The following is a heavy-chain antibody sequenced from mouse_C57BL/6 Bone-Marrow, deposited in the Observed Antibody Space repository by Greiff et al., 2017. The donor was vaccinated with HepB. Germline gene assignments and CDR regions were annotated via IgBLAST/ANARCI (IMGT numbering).Heavy chain of an antibody. J-gene: IGHJ2*01. Sequence: QVQLQQPGAELVKPGASVKLSCKASGYTFTSYWMHWVKQRPGQGLEWIGVIDPSDSYTNYNQKFKGKATLTVDTSSSTAYMQLSSLTSEDSAVYYCARDYYGSSYYFDYWGQGTTLTVSS. CDR2: IDPSDSYT. V-gene: IGHV1-69*02. CDR3: ARDYYGSSYYFDY. D-gene: IGHD1-1*01. CDR1: GYTFTSYW.